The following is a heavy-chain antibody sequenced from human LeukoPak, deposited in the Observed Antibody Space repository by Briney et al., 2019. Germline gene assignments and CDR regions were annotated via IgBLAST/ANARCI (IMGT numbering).Heavy chain of an antibody. Sequence: GGSLRLSCEGSGFPFSYFQMSWVRQVPGKGLEWVSFIDSRDNTIYYADSVRGRFTISRDNSKNTVYLQMRSLRVEDTAVYYRAKSRERWLIEGLYFQFGGQGTLVTVSS. CDR1: GFPFSYFQ. CDR3: AKSRERWLIEGLYFQF. J-gene: IGHJ1*01. V-gene: IGHV3-11*04. CDR2: IDSRDNTI. D-gene: IGHD6-19*01.